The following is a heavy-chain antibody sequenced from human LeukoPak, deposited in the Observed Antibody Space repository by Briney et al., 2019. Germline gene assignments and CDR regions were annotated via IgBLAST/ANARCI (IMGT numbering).Heavy chain of an antibody. CDR1: GYTFTGFY. J-gene: IGHJ5*02. Sequence: ASVKVSCKASGYTFTGFYMHWVRQAPGQGREWMGWINPNSGDTNYAQNFQGRVTITRDTSISTAYVELSRLTSDDTAVYYCARGSLMTATGTGLSSWGQGTLVTVSS. CDR2: INPNSGDT. CDR3: ARGSLMTATGTGLSS. D-gene: IGHD6-13*01. V-gene: IGHV1-2*02.